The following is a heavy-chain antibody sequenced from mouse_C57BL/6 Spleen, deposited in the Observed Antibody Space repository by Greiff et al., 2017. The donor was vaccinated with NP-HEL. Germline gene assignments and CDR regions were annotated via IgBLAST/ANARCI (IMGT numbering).Heavy chain of an antibody. Sequence: EVKLVESGGGLVKPGGSLKLSCAASGFTFRDYGMHWVRQAPEKGLEWVAYISSGSSTIYYADTVKGRFTISRDNAKNTLFLQMTSLRSEDTAMYYCARGGSSLYYFDYWGQGTTLTVSS. CDR2: ISSGSSTI. J-gene: IGHJ2*01. CDR3: ARGGSSLYYFDY. V-gene: IGHV5-17*01. D-gene: IGHD1-1*01. CDR1: GFTFRDYG.